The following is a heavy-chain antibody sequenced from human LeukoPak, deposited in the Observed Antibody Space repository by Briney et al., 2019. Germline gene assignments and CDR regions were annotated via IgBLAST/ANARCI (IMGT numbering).Heavy chain of an antibody. Sequence: GGSLRLTCVASGFTFSDYYMSWVRQAPGKGLECLSYISGSGSDINYADSARGRFTISRDNTRNSLYLQMNSLRAEDTAVYYCTKTTRTPSPWGQGTLVTVSS. D-gene: IGHD1-1*01. CDR3: TKTTRTPSP. CDR1: GFTFSDYY. J-gene: IGHJ5*02. CDR2: ISGSGSDI. V-gene: IGHV3-11*01.